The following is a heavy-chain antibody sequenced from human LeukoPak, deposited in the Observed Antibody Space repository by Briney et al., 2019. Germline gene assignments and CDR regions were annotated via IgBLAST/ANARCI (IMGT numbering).Heavy chain of an antibody. V-gene: IGHV3-53*01. CDR3: ARDLRYWFDP. Sequence: GGSLRLSCAASGFTVSSNYMSWVRQAPGKGLEWVSVIYSGGSAYYADSVRGRFTISRDNPKNTLYLQMNSLRAEDTAVYYCARDLRYWFDPWGQGTLVTVSS. CDR1: GFTVSSNY. CDR2: IYSGGSA. J-gene: IGHJ5*02.